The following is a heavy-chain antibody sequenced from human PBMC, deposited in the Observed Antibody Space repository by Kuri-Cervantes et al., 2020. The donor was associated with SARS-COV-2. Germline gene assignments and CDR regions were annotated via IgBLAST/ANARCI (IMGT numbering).Heavy chain of an antibody. CDR1: GFTFSSYD. V-gene: IGHV3-13*01. Sequence: LSLTCAASGFTFSSYDMHWVRQATGKGLEWVSAIGTAGDTYYPGSVKGRFTISRDNAKNSLYLQMNSLSAEDTAVYYCARDQYYYDSSGYYQWFDPWGQGTLVTVSS. D-gene: IGHD3-22*01. CDR3: ARDQYYYDSSGYYQWFDP. J-gene: IGHJ5*02. CDR2: IGTAGDT.